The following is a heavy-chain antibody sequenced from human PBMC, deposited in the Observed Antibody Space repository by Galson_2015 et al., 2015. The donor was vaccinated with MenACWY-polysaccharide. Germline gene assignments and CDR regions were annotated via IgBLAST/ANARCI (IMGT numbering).Heavy chain of an antibody. CDR3: AKRGAMGAPSPFYFDY. Sequence: SLRLSCAASGFTFSDYAMNWVRQAPGKGLEWISSISGSGTSPYYAESVKGRFTISRDNSKNTLFLHMNNLRVEDTAFYYCAKRGAMGAPSPFYFDYWAQGTLVTVAS. D-gene: IGHD1-26*01. CDR1: GFTFSDYA. J-gene: IGHJ4*02. CDR2: ISGSGTSP. V-gene: IGHV3-23*01.